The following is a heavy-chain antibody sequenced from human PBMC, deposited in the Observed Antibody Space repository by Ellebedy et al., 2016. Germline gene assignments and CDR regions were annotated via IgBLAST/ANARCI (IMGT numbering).Heavy chain of an antibody. D-gene: IGHD3-10*01. J-gene: IGHJ6*02. CDR3: ARARFGTGARYYYGMDV. CDR1: GFTFSDYA. CDR2: ISFDGDHK. V-gene: IGHV3-30-3*01. Sequence: GGSLRLSXAASGFTFSDYAMNWVRQAPGKGLEWVAIISFDGDHKFHADSVKGRFTISRDNSKTTLYLQMDSLRAEDTAVYYCARARFGTGARYYYGMDVWGRGITVTVSS.